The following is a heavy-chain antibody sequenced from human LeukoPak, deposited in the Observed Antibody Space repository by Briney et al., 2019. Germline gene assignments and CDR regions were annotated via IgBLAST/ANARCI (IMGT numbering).Heavy chain of an antibody. V-gene: IGHV1-69*06. D-gene: IGHD2-2*01. CDR3: AGGRTDIVVVPATLRNYYFDY. J-gene: IGHJ4*02. CDR1: GGTFSSYD. Sequence: SVKVSCKASGGTFSSYDISWVRQAPGQGLEWMGGIMPMFGKANYAQKFQGRVTTTADKATSTAYMELSSLRSEDTAVYYCAGGRTDIVVVPATLRNYYFDYWGQGTLVTVS. CDR2: IMPMFGKA.